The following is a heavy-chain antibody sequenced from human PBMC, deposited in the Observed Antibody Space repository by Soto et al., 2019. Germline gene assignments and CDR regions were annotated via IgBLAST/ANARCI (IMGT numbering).Heavy chain of an antibody. J-gene: IGHJ4*02. V-gene: IGHV1-69*01. D-gene: IGHD5-12*01. CDR2: IIPIFGTA. CDR1: GGTFSSYA. CDR3: ARGVRDGYNYPLDY. Sequence: KVSCKASGGTFSSYAISWVRQAPGQGLEWMGGIIPIFGTANYAQKFQGRVTITADESTSTAYMELSSLRSEDTAVYYCARGVRDGYNYPLDYWGQGTLVTVSS.